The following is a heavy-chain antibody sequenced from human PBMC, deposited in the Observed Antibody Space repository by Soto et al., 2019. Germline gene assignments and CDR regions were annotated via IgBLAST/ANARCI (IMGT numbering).Heavy chain of an antibody. CDR1: GGSFSGYY. V-gene: IGHV4-34*01. D-gene: IGHD3-3*01. CDR2: IDHSGYT. J-gene: IGHJ5*02. Sequence: ETLSLTCAVYGGSFSGYYWNWIRQPPGKGLEWIGEIDHSGYTNYNPSLKSRVTISVDTSKNQFSLRLTSVTAADTAVYYCARVRDWFDPWGQGTQVTVSS. CDR3: ARVRDWFDP.